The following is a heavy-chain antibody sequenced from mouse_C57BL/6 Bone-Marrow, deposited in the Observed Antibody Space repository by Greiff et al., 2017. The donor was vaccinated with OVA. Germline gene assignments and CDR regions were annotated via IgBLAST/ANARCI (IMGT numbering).Heavy chain of an antibody. CDR3: ASPAIVTTRYYAMDY. CDR2: INSDGGST. J-gene: IGHJ4*01. V-gene: IGHV5-2*01. Sequence: EVKLQESGGGLVQPGESLKLSCESNEYEFPSHDMSWVRKTPEKRLELVAAINSDGGSTYYPDTMERRFIISRDNTKKTLYLQMSSLRSEDTALYYCASPAIVTTRYYAMDYWGQGTSVTVSS. D-gene: IGHD2-5*01. CDR1: EYEFPSHD.